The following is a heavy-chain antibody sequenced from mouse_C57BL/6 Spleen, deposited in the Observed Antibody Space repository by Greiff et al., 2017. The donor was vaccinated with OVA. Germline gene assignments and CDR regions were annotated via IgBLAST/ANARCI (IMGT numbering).Heavy chain of an antibody. CDR3: ARRLGQGYFDV. D-gene: IGHD4-1*01. CDR2: IYPGDGDT. J-gene: IGHJ1*03. V-gene: IGHV1-82*01. Sequence: VKLQESGPELVKPGASVKISCKASGYAFSSSWMNWVKQRPGKGLEWIGRIYPGDGDTNYNGKFKGKATLTADKSSSTAYMQLSSLTSEDSAVYFCARRLGQGYFDVWGTGTTVTVSS. CDR1: GYAFSSSW.